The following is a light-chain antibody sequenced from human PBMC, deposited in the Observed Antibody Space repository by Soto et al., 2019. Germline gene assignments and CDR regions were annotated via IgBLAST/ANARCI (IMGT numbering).Light chain of an antibody. Sequence: QSALTQPASVSGSPGQSITISCTGTISDIGGYNFISWYQHHPGKAPKLVIYDATKRPSGVPDRFSGSKSGNTASLTISRLQAEDEADYYCCSFSGTSTLYVFGTGTKLTVL. CDR3: CSFSGTSTLYV. J-gene: IGLJ1*01. V-gene: IGLV2-11*01. CDR2: DAT. CDR1: ISDIGGYNF.